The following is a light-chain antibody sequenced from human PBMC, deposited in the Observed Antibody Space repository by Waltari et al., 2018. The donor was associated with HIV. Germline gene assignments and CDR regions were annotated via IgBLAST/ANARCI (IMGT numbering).Light chain of an antibody. Sequence: EIVLTQSPGTLSLSPGARATLSCRASPSVSSSSLAWYQQKPGQAPRLLIYGASSRATGIPDRFSGSGSGTDFSLTISRLETEDFVVYYCQQYGSSPTFGGGTKVEIK. CDR2: GAS. V-gene: IGKV3-20*01. CDR1: PSVSSSS. CDR3: QQYGSSPT. J-gene: IGKJ4*01.